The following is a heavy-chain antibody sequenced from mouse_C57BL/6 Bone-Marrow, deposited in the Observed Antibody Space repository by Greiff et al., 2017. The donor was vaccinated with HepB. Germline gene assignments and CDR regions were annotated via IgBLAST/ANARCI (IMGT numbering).Heavy chain of an antibody. Sequence: VKVVESGPGLVAPSQSLSITCTVSGFSLTSYAISWVRQPPGKGLEWLGVIWTGGGTNYNSALKSRLSISKDNSKSQVFLKMNSLQTDDTARYYCARGYSNYVYYFDYWGQGTTLTVSS. J-gene: IGHJ2*01. D-gene: IGHD2-5*01. CDR2: IWTGGGT. CDR1: GFSLTSYA. CDR3: ARGYSNYVYYFDY. V-gene: IGHV2-9-1*01.